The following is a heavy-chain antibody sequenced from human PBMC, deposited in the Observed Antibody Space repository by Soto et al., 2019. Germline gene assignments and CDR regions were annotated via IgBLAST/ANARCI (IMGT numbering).Heavy chain of an antibody. CDR2: IYPGDSDT. Sequence: PGESLKISCKGLGNSFNNWIGWVRQMPGKGLEWMGIIYPGDSDTRYSPSFEGQVTISADKSINTAYLQWSRLKASDTAMYYCARQQTYSSGWPYYFDYWGQGTLVTVSS. CDR3: ARQQTYSSGWPYYFDY. D-gene: IGHD6-19*01. J-gene: IGHJ4*02. V-gene: IGHV5-51*01. CDR1: GNSFNNW.